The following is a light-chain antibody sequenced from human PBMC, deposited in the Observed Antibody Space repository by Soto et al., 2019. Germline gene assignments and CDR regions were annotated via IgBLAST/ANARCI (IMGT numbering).Light chain of an antibody. CDR1: QSVSTY. CDR2: DAS. J-gene: IGKJ1*01. CDR3: QQYGSSPWT. Sequence: EFVLTQSPGTLSLSPGERATLSCRASQSVSTYLAWYQQRPGQAPRLLIYDASYRATDIPPRFSGSGSGTDFILTISRLEPEDVAVYYCQQYGSSPWTFGQGTKVDIK. V-gene: IGKV3-20*01.